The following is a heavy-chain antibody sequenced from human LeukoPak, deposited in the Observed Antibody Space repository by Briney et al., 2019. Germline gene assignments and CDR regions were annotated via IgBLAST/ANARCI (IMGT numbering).Heavy chain of an antibody. Sequence: GGSLRLSCAASGFTFSRYGMSWVRQAPGKGLEWVSVIYSGGSTYYADSVKGRFTISRDNSKNTLYLQMNSLRAEDTAVYYCARALVRGVIDYWGQGTLVTVSS. D-gene: IGHD3-10*01. CDR3: ARALVRGVIDY. J-gene: IGHJ4*02. CDR1: GFTFSRYG. V-gene: IGHV3-66*01. CDR2: IYSGGST.